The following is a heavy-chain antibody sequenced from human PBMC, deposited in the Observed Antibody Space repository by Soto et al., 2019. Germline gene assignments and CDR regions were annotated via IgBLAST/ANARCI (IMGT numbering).Heavy chain of an antibody. CDR2: IYSGGST. CDR3: ARDITMVRGVMYAFDI. V-gene: IGHV3-53*01. CDR1: GFTVSSNY. Sequence: GGSLRLSCAASGFTVSSNYMSWVRQAPGKGLEWVSVIYSGGSTYYADSVKGRFTISRDNSKNTLYLQMNSLRAEDTAVYYCARDITMVRGVMYAFDIWGQGTMVTVSS. J-gene: IGHJ3*02. D-gene: IGHD3-10*01.